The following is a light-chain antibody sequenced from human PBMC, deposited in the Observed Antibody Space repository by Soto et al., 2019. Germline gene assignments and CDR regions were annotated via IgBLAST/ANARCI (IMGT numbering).Light chain of an antibody. J-gene: IGKJ4*01. CDR1: QSISSY. V-gene: IGKV1-39*01. CDR2: AAS. Sequence: DIQMNQSPSSLSATVGDRVTITCRASQSISSYLNWYQQKPGKAPKLLIYAASSLQSGVPSRFSGSGSGTDFTLTISSLQPEDFATYYCLQHNSYPLTFGGGTKVDI. CDR3: LQHNSYPLT.